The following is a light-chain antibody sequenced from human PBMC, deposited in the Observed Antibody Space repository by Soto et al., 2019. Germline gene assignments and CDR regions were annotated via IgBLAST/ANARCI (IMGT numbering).Light chain of an antibody. CDR1: SSDVGGYSY. CDR2: DVS. CDR3: ASYTTSSTYV. J-gene: IGLJ1*01. V-gene: IGLV2-14*01. Sequence: QSVLTQPASVSGSPGQSIAISCTGTSSDVGGYSYVSWYQQQPGKAPKLVILDVSNRPSGVSDRFSGSKSGNTASLTISGLQTEDEADYYCASYTTSSTYVFGTGTKLTVL.